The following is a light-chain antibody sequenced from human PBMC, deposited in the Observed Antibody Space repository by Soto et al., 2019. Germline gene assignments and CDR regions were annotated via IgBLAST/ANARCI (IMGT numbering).Light chain of an antibody. CDR1: QSISRY. V-gene: IGKV1-39*01. CDR2: AAS. J-gene: IGKJ4*01. CDR3: QQSFSAPLT. Sequence: DIQVTQSPFSLSASVGDRVTITCRASQSISRYLNWYQQKPGKAPKLLIFAASTLQSGVPSRFSRSRSGTDFTLTITSLQPEDFATYYCQQSFSAPLTFGGGTKVDNK.